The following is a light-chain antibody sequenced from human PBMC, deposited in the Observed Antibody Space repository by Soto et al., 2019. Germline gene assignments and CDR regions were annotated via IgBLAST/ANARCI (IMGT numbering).Light chain of an antibody. CDR3: QSYDTSLSGVI. Sequence: QSVLTQPASVSGSPGQSITISCTGTSSDVGGYNYVSWYQQHPGKAPKLMIYEVSNRPSGVPDRFSASKSGTSASLVITGLQGEDEANYYCQSYDTSLSGVIFGAGTKLTVL. V-gene: IGLV2-14*01. CDR1: SSDVGGYNY. J-gene: IGLJ2*01. CDR2: EVS.